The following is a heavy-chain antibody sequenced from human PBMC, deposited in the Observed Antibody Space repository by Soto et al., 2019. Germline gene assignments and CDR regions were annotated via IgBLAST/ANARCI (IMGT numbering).Heavy chain of an antibody. D-gene: IGHD3-22*01. CDR1: GYSFAGYW. CDR2: IDPSDSQT. Sequence: GESLKISCKGSGYSFAGYWISWVRQKPGKGLEWMGRIDPSDSQTYYSPSFRGHVTISATKSITTVFLQWSSLRASDTAMYYCARQIYDSDTGPNFQYYFDSWGQGTPVTVSS. J-gene: IGHJ4*02. V-gene: IGHV5-10-1*01. CDR3: ARQIYDSDTGPNFQYYFDS.